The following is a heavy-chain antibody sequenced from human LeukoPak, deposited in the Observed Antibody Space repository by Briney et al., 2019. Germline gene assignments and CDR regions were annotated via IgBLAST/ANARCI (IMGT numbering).Heavy chain of an antibody. CDR3: ARVRDYSGYERTYYFDY. Sequence: GGSLRLSCAASGFTFSSYWMSWVRQAPGKGLEWVANIKQDGSEKYYVDSVKGRFTISRDNAKNSLYLQMNSLRAEDTAVYYCARVRDYSGYERTYYFDYWGQGTLVTVSS. D-gene: IGHD5-12*01. CDR2: IKQDGSEK. J-gene: IGHJ4*02. CDR1: GFTFSSYW. V-gene: IGHV3-7*03.